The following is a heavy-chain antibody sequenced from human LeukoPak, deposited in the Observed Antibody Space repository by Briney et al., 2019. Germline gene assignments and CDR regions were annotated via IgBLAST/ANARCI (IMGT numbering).Heavy chain of an antibody. D-gene: IGHD2-2*01. CDR2: INHSGST. CDR3: ARGWRGYCSSTSCQPYNWFDP. Sequence: SSETLSLTCAVYGGSFSGYYWSWIRQPPGKGLEWIGEINHSGSTNCNPSLKSRVTISVDTSKNQFSLKLSSVTAADTAVYSCARGWRGYCSSTSCQPYNWFDPWGQGTLVTVSS. V-gene: IGHV4-34*01. CDR1: GGSFSGYY. J-gene: IGHJ5*02.